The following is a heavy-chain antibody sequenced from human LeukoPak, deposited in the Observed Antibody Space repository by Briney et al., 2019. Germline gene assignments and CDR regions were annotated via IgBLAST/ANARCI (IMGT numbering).Heavy chain of an antibody. J-gene: IGHJ4*02. V-gene: IGHV4-34*01. Sequence: SETLSLTCAVYGGSFSGYYWSWIRQPPGKGLEWIGEINHSGSTNYNPSLKSRVTISVDTSKNQFSLKLSSVTAADTAVYYCAMIKTYYDFWSGPFGDWGQGTLVTVSS. CDR1: GGSFSGYY. D-gene: IGHD3-3*01. CDR3: AMIKTYYDFWSGPFGD. CDR2: INHSGST.